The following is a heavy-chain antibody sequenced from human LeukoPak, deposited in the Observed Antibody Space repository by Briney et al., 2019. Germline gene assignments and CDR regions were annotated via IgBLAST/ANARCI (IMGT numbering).Heavy chain of an antibody. Sequence: ASVKVSCKASGYTFTSYGISWVRQAPGQGLEWMGWISAYNGNTNYAQKLQGRVTMTTDTSTSTAYMELRSLRSDDTAVYYCARVEHSSSWYEGAFDIWGQGAMVTVSS. CDR2: ISAYNGNT. CDR1: GYTFTSYG. J-gene: IGHJ3*02. D-gene: IGHD6-13*01. V-gene: IGHV1-18*01. CDR3: ARVEHSSSWYEGAFDI.